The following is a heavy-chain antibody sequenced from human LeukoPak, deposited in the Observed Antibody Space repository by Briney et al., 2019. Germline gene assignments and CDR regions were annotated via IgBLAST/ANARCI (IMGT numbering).Heavy chain of an antibody. CDR2: IIPILGIA. CDR1: GGTFSSYA. D-gene: IGHD3-9*01. V-gene: IGHV1-69*04. Sequence: SVKVSCKASGGTFSSYAISWVRQAPGQGLEWMGRIIPILGIANYAQKFQGRVTITADKSTSTAYMGLSSLRSEDTAVYYCARADYDILTGYYMGAFDIWGQGTMVTVSS. CDR3: ARADYDILTGYYMGAFDI. J-gene: IGHJ3*02.